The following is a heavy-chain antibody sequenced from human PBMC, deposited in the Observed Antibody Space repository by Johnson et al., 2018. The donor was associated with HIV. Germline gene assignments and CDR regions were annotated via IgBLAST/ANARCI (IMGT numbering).Heavy chain of an antibody. CDR3: ARARGGEGSGSYAFDI. J-gene: IGHJ3*02. D-gene: IGHD3-10*01. Sequence: VQLVESGGGLVQPGRSLRLSCAASGFTFDDYAMHWVRQAPGKGLEWVSGISWNSGSIGYADSVKGRFTISRDNAKNSLYLQMNSLRAEDTALYYCARARGGEGSGSYAFDIWGQGTMVTVSS. CDR2: ISWNSGSI. CDR1: GFTFDDYA. V-gene: IGHV3-9*01.